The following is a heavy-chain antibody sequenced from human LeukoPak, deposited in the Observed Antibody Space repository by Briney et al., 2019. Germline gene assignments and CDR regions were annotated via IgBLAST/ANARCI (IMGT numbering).Heavy chain of an antibody. CDR2: INAGNGYT. V-gene: IGHV1-3*01. CDR1: GYTFTTYA. J-gene: IGHJ3*02. CDR3: VTDHNWNYANDAFDI. Sequence: EASVKVSCKASGYTFTTYAMYWVRQAPGQRLEWMGWINAGNGYTKYSQKFQGRLTMTEDTSTYTAYMELSSLRSEDTAVYYCVTDHNWNYANDAFDIWGQGTMVTVSS. D-gene: IGHD1-7*01.